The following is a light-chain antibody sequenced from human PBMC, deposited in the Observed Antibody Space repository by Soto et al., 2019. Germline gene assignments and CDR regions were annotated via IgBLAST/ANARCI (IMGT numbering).Light chain of an antibody. V-gene: IGLV2-14*01. J-gene: IGLJ1*01. CDR2: EVS. CDR1: SSDVGNYKY. Sequence: QSVLTQPASVSGSPGQSITISCTGTSSDVGNYKYVSWYQQHPGKAPKLMIYEVSNRPSGVSNRFSGSKSGNTASLTISGLQAEDESDYYCSSYTTSGTRVFGTGTKVTVL. CDR3: SSYTTSGTRV.